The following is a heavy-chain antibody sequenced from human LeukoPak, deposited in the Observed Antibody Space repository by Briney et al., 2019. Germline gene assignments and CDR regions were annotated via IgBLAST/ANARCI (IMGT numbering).Heavy chain of an antibody. CDR3: ALLGDGRIGMGLLGFFDY. CDR2: IIPVVGSP. D-gene: IGHD3-16*01. V-gene: IGHV1-69*13. CDR1: GCSFRNPA. Sequence: SVTVSCKASGCSFRNPALDWVRQAPGQGLEWMGGIIPVVGSPNYADNFQGRVTLTGDDSAITDYLELTSLRSEDTAVYFCALLGDGRIGMGLLGFFDYWGQGTLVTVS. J-gene: IGHJ4*02.